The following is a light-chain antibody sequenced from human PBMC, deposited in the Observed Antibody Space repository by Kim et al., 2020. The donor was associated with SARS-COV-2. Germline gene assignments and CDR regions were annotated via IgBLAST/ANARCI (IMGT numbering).Light chain of an antibody. V-gene: IGLV1-44*01. Sequence: GERVTISCSGSSSNIGSNTVNWYQQLPGGASKRLSYSNNQRPSGVPDRCSGSTSGTSASLDSSGLQSEDEADYYCATWDDSLNGWVFGGGTQLTVL. CDR1: SSNIGSNT. CDR2: SNN. J-gene: IGLJ3*02. CDR3: ATWDDSLNGWV.